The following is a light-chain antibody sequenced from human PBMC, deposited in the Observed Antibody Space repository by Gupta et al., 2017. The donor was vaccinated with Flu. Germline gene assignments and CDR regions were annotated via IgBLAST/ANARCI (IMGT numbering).Light chain of an antibody. CDR1: NSNIGSNT. CDR3: ATWDDSLNGPV. CDR2: NDN. V-gene: IGLV1-44*01. J-gene: IGLJ3*02. Sequence: QSLFTQPPSSSGTPGPRVTISCSGSNSNIGSNTLSSYQQLPGAAPRLIIQNDNQRPSGVPGRFSGSKAGTSASLTISGLQSADEGDFYCATWDDSLNGPVFGGGTRLTVL.